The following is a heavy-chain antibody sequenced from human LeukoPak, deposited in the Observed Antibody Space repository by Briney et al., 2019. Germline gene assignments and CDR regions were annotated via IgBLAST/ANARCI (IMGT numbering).Heavy chain of an antibody. CDR3: TRTRWTSGYYFDY. CDR2: ISGSGSST. V-gene: IGHV3-23*01. CDR1: GFTFNNYA. D-gene: IGHD3-22*01. Sequence: GGSLRLSCAAAGFTFNNYAMGWVRQAPGKGLEWVSAISGSGSSTYYTDSVKGRFTISRDNSKNTLFLQMNSLRVEDTAVDYCTRTRWTSGYYFDYWGQGTLVTVSS. J-gene: IGHJ4*02.